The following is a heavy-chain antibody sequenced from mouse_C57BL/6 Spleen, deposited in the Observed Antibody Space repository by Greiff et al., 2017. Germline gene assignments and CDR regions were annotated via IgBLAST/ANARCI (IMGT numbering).Heavy chain of an antibody. D-gene: IGHD1-1*01. V-gene: IGHV1-78*01. CDR1: GYTFTDHT. CDR2: IYPRDGST. CDR3: ARAGYYGSCYYYAMGY. J-gene: IGHJ4*01. Sequence: QVQLQQSDAELVKPGASVKISCKVSGYTFTDHTIHWMKQRPEQGLEWIGYIYPRDGSTKYNEKFKGKATLTADKSSSTAYMQLNSLTSEDSAVYFCARAGYYGSCYYYAMGYWGQGTSVTVSS.